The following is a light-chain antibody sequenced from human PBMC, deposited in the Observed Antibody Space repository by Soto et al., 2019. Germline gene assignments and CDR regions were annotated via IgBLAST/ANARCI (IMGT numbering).Light chain of an antibody. CDR1: QNINTY. CDR2: DAA. CDR3: QQTSSPPFT. J-gene: IGKJ3*01. Sequence: DIQMTQSPYSLSAAVGDRVTIACRASQNINTYLNWYQQKPGKAPKLLMFDAASLQSGVPSRFSRSGCRTDFTLTITSLQPEDFATYYCQQTSSPPFTFGPGTKVDI. V-gene: IGKV1-39*01.